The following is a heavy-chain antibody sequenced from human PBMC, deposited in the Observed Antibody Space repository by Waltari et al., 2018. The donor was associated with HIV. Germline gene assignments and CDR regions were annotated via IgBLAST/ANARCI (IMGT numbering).Heavy chain of an antibody. D-gene: IGHD6-19*01. CDR1: GGSISSGSYY. Sequence: QVQLQESGPGLVKPSQTLSLTCTVSGGSISSGSYYWSWIRQPAGKGLEWIGRIYTGGSTNYNPSLKSRVTISVDTSKNQFSLKLSSVTAADTAVYYCANEQWLAPGPLYWGQGTLVTVSS. CDR2: IYTGGST. V-gene: IGHV4-61*02. J-gene: IGHJ4*02. CDR3: ANEQWLAPGPLY.